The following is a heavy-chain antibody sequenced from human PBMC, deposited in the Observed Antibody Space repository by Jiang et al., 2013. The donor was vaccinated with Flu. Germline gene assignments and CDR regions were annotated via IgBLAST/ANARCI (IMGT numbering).Heavy chain of an antibody. Sequence: LLKPSETLSLTCAVYGGSFSGYYWSWIRQPPGKGLEWIGEINHSGSTNYNPSLKSRVTISVDTSKNQFSLKLSSVTAADTAVYYCAKLRGGNQPRWSQGTLVTVSS. CDR1: GGSFSGYY. CDR3: AKLRGGNQPR. V-gene: IGHV4-34*01. J-gene: IGHJ4*02. CDR2: INHSGST. D-gene: IGHD4-23*01.